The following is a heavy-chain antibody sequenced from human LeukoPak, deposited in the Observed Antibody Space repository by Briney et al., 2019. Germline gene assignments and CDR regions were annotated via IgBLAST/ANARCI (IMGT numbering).Heavy chain of an antibody. J-gene: IGHJ4*02. D-gene: IGHD2-15*01. Sequence: GSXRLXCAASXXTFSSYAXSWVRQAPGKGLEWVSAISGSGGSTYYADSVKGRFTISRDNSKNTLYLQMNSLRAEDTAVYYCAKRSAIDYWGQGTLVTVSS. V-gene: IGHV3-23*01. CDR1: XXTFSSYA. CDR3: AKRSAIDY. CDR2: ISGSGGST.